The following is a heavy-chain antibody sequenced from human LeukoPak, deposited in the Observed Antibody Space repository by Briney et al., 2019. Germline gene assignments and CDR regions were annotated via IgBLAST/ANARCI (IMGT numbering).Heavy chain of an antibody. CDR1: GYTFTSYG. Sequence: EASVKVSCKASGYTFTSYGISWVRQAPGQGLEWMGWISAYNGNTNYAQKLQGRVTMTTDTSTSTAYMELRSLISDDTAVYYCARDIVVVPAAIGNWFDPWGQGTLVTVSS. CDR3: ARDIVVVPAAIGNWFDP. CDR2: ISAYNGNT. D-gene: IGHD2-2*01. V-gene: IGHV1-18*01. J-gene: IGHJ5*02.